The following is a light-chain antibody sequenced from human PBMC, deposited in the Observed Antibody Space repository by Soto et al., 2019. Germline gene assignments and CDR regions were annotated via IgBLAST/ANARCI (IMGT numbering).Light chain of an antibody. CDR2: GAS. CDR3: QQYNIWPPYT. CDR1: QSVSSK. V-gene: IGKV3-15*01. J-gene: IGKJ2*01. Sequence: EIVMTQSPATLSVSPGERATLSCRASQSVSSKLAWYQQKPGQAPRLLIYGASTRATGIPARFSGSGSGTEFTLTISSLQSEDFAVYYCQQYNIWPPYTFGQGTKLEIK.